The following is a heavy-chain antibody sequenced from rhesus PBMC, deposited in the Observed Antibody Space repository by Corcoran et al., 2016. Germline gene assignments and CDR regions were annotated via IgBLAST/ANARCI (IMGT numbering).Heavy chain of an antibody. J-gene: IGHJ4*01. CDR1: GGSISSSNW. CDR3: TGRRRGTWRPADRASDY. Sequence: QVQLQESGPGLVKPSETLSLTCAVSGGSISSSNWWSWIRPPPGKGLEWIWYISGSSGSTYYNPSPKSQVTSSTDTSKNQLSLRVNSMTAADTAVYYCTGRRRGTWRPADRASDYWGQGVLVTVSS. D-gene: IGHD1-38*01. V-gene: IGHV4-65*01. CDR2: ISGSSGST.